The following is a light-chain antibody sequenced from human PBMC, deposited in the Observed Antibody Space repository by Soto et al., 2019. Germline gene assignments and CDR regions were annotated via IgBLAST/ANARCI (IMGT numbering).Light chain of an antibody. CDR2: DAS. CDR3: QQRSNWPQVT. CDR1: QSVSTH. V-gene: IGKV3-11*01. J-gene: IGKJ5*01. Sequence: EIVLTQSKVTLSFSPGERATLSCRASQSVSTHLAWYQQTPGQAPRLLIYDASNRATGIPARFSGSGSGTDFTLTISSLETEDFAVYYCQQRSNWPQVTFGQGTRLEI.